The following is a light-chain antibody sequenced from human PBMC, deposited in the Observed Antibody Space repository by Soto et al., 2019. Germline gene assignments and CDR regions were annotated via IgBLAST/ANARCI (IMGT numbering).Light chain of an antibody. Sequence: QSVLTQPPSVSGAPGQRVTISCTGTNSNIGAGSDVNWYQHLPGTAPKLLIYMNTNRPSGVPDRFSGSKSDISASLAITGLQAEDEADYYCQAYDNNSRGSVFGGGTKLTVL. CDR1: NSNIGAGSD. CDR2: MNT. CDR3: QAYDNNSRGSV. V-gene: IGLV1-40*01. J-gene: IGLJ3*02.